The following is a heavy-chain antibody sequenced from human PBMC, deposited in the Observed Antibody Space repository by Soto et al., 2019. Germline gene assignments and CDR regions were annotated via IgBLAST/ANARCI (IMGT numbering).Heavy chain of an antibody. V-gene: IGHV4-59*01. CDR3: ARVSVSGYYDSSDTGYYYSGMDV. J-gene: IGHJ6*02. CDR2: IYYSGST. Sequence: SETLSLTCTVSGGSISSYYWSWIRQPPGKGLEWIGYIYYSGSTNYNPSLKSRVTISVDTSKNQFSLKLSSVTAADTAVYYCARVSVSGYYDSSDTGYYYSGMDVWGQGTTVTVSS. CDR1: GGSISSYY. D-gene: IGHD3-22*01.